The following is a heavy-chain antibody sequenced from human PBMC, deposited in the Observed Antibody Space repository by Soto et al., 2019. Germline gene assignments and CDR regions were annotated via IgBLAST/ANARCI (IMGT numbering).Heavy chain of an antibody. D-gene: IGHD3-10*01. CDR2: IIPIFGTA. V-gene: IGHV1-69*13. CDR3: ARDPYYYGSGSTGYGMDV. J-gene: IGHJ6*02. Sequence: SVKVSCKASGGTFSSYAISWVRQAPGQGLEWMGGIIPIFGTANYAQKFQGRVTITADESTSTAYMELSSLRSEDTAVYYCARDPYYYGSGSTGYGMDVWGQGTTVTV. CDR1: GGTFSSYA.